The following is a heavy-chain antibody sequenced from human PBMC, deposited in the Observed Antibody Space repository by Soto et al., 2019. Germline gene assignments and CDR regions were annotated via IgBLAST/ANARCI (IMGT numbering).Heavy chain of an antibody. CDR2: IRVYNGDT. CDR1: GYTFSTYD. CDR3: ARHSGGSGDNY. D-gene: IGHD3-10*01. Sequence: QVQLVQSGAEVKKPGASGKVSCKASGYTFSTYDISWVRQAPGQGLEWMGWIRVYNGDTDYAQILQGRVTMTTDTSTSTAYMELRSLTSDDTAVYYCARHSGGSGDNYWGQGTLVTVSS. V-gene: IGHV1-18*01. J-gene: IGHJ4*02.